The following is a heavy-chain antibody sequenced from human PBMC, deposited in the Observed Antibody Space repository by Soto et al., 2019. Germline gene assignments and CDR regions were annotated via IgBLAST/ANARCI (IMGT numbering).Heavy chain of an antibody. CDR1: GGTFSSYA. CDR3: ARGDFYYDSSGYDAFDI. CDR2: IIPIFGTA. Sequence: QVQLVQSGAEVKKPGSSVKVSCKASGGTFSSYAISWVRQAPGQGLEWMGGIIPIFGTANYAQKFQGRVTITADESTSKAYMELSSLRSEDTAVYYCARGDFYYDSSGYDAFDIWGQGTMVTVSS. D-gene: IGHD3-22*01. V-gene: IGHV1-69*01. J-gene: IGHJ3*02.